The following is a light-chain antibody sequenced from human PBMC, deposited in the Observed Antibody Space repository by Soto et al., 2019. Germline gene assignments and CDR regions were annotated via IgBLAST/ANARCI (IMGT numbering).Light chain of an antibody. J-gene: IGKJ5*01. V-gene: IGKV1-8*01. CDR1: QGISSY. Sequence: AIRMTQSPSSFSASTGDRVTITCRASQGISSYLAWYQQKPGKAPKLLIYAASTLQSGVPSRFSGSGSGTDFTLTISCLQPEDFATYYCQQDYNYPLTFGQGTRLDIK. CDR2: AAS. CDR3: QQDYNYPLT.